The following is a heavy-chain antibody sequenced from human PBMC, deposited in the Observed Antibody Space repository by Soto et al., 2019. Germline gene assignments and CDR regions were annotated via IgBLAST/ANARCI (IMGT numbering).Heavy chain of an antibody. J-gene: IGHJ4*02. CDR2: IYSGGST. D-gene: IGHD4-17*01. CDR1: GFTVSSNY. CDR3: AGEYDSGDYALDS. V-gene: IGHV3-66*01. Sequence: GGSLRLSCAASGFTVSSNYMSWVRQAPGKGLEWVSVIYSGGSTYYADSVKGRFTISRDNSKNTLYLQMNSLRAEDTAVYYCAGEYDSGDYALDSWGKGTLVTVSS.